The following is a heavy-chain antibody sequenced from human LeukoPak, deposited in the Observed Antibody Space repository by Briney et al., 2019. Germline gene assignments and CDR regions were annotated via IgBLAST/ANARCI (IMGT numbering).Heavy chain of an antibody. V-gene: IGHV6-1*01. CDR1: GNSVSSNSDA. D-gene: IGHD5-18*01. CDR2: TYYQSKRYK. CDR3: ARSFNSYGHSYYYSMDV. Sequence: SQTLSLTCAISGNSVSSNSDAWNWIRLSPSRGLEWLGRTYYQSKRYKDYAISVKSRITINPDTSKNQFSLQMDSVTPEDTAVYYCARSFNSYGHSYYYSMDVWGQGTTVTVSS. J-gene: IGHJ6*02.